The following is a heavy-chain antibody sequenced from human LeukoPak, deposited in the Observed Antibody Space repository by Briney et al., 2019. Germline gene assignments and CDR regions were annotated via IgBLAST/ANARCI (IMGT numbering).Heavy chain of an antibody. D-gene: IGHD1-14*01. J-gene: IGHJ5*02. CDR2: IYYSGST. V-gene: IGHV4-39*01. Sequence: SETLSLTCTVSGGSISSSSYYWGWIRQPPGKGLEWIGSIYYSGSTYYNPSLKSRVTISVDTSKNQFSLKLSSVAAADTAVYYSAPSAGYNWFDPWGQGTLVTVSS. CDR3: APSAGYNWFDP. CDR1: GGSISSSSYY.